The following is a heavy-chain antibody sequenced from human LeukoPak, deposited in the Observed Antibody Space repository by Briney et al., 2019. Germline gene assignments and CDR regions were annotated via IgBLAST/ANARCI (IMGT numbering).Heavy chain of an antibody. V-gene: IGHV3-53*01. CDR1: GFGVSGKF. D-gene: IGHD2-21*01. CDR3: ASGDGYLQPY. CDR2: IHYDGKI. Sequence: PGGSLRLSCAASGFGVSGKFMSWVRQAPGKGLEWVSIIHYDGKIRYAGSVGGRFTIYRDDSENTLFLQMNSLRVDDTAVYFCASGDGYLQPYWGQGTLVTVSS. J-gene: IGHJ4*02.